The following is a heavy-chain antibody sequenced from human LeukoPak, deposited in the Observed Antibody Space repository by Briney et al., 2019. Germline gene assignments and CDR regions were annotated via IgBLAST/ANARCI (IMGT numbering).Heavy chain of an antibody. CDR2: IYYSRTT. J-gene: IGHJ4*02. CDR3: ARSPTLFYFDY. CDR1: GGSISSYY. Sequence: SETLSLTCTVSGGSISSYYWSWIRQPPGKGLEWIGYIYYSRTTSYNPSLKSRVTISVDTSRNQFSLRLSSVSAADTAVYFCARSPTLFYFDYWGQGTLVTVSS. V-gene: IGHV4-59*01.